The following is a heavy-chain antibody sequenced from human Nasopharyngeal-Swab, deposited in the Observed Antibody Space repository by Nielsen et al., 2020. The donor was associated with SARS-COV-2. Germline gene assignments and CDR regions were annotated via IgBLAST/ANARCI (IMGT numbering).Heavy chain of an antibody. D-gene: IGHD6-19*01. V-gene: IGHV1-46*01. CDR3: ATGSIAVAGTYWFDP. J-gene: IGHJ5*02. Sequence: SVKVSCKASGYTFTSYYMHWVRQAPGQGLEWMGIINPSGGSTSYAQKFQGRVTMTRDTSTSTVYVELSSLRSEDTAVYYCATGSIAVAGTYWFDPWGQGTLVTVSS. CDR2: INPSGGST. CDR1: GYTFTSYY.